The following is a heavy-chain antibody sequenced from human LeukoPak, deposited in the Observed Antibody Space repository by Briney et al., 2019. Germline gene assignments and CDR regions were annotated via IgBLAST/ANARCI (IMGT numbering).Heavy chain of an antibody. J-gene: IGHJ4*02. V-gene: IGHV3-23*01. CDR3: AKLQIATGGYFDC. Sequence: GGSLRLSCVASGFTFSNYAMSWVRQAPGKGLECVSGISGSGGSTYYADSVKGRFTISRDNSKNTLNLQMNSLRGEDTAIYFCAKLQIATGGYFDCWGQGTLVTVSS. D-gene: IGHD5-24*01. CDR2: ISGSGGST. CDR1: GFTFSNYA.